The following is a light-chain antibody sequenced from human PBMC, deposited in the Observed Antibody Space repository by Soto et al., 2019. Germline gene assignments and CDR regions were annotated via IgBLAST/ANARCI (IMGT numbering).Light chain of an antibody. CDR1: SSDVGGYNY. CDR3: SSYTSSSTYV. V-gene: IGLV2-14*01. CDR2: DVS. Sequence: QSARTQPASVSGSPGQSITYSCTGTSSDVGGYNYVSWYQQHPGKAPKLMIYDVSNRPSGVSNRFSGSKSGNTASLTISGLQAEDEADYYCSSYTSSSTYVFGTATKLTVL. J-gene: IGLJ1*01.